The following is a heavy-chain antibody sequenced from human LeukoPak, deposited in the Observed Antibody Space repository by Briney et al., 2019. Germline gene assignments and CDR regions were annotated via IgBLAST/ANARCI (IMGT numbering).Heavy chain of an antibody. CDR3: ARMRYYDSSGPNDAFDI. CDR1: GDTFSSYA. J-gene: IGHJ3*02. D-gene: IGHD3-22*01. V-gene: IGHV1-69*13. CDR2: IIPIFGTA. Sequence: ASVKVSCKASGDTFSSYAISWVRQAPGQGLEWMGGIIPIFGTANYAQKFQGRVTITADESTSTAYMELSSLRSEDTAVYYCARMRYYDSSGPNDAFDIWGQGTMVTVSS.